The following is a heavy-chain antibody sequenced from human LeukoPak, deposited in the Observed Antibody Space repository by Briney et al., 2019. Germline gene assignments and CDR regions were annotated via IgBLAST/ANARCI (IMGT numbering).Heavy chain of an antibody. CDR2: IKPDGTTK. J-gene: IGHJ4*02. Sequence: GGSLRLSCAASGFPFSSYSMTWVRQAPGKGLEWVANIKPDGTTKFYVDSVRGRFTISRDNALNSLYLQMNSLRAEDTAIYYCARSIPYGTTWYGRSDYWGQGTLVTVSS. V-gene: IGHV3-7*03. CDR3: ARSIPYGTTWYGRSDY. D-gene: IGHD6-13*01. CDR1: GFPFSSYS.